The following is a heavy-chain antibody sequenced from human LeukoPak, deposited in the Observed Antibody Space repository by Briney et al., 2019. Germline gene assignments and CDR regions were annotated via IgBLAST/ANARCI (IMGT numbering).Heavy chain of an antibody. J-gene: IGHJ4*02. Sequence: GGSLRLSCAASGFTFSSYGMHWVRQAPGKGLEWVAVIWYDGSNKYYADSVKGQFTISRDNSKNTLYLQMNSLRAEDTAVYYCARDRREGDILTGYPDYWGQGILVTVSS. V-gene: IGHV3-33*01. CDR1: GFTFSSYG. D-gene: IGHD3-9*01. CDR2: IWYDGSNK. CDR3: ARDRREGDILTGYPDY.